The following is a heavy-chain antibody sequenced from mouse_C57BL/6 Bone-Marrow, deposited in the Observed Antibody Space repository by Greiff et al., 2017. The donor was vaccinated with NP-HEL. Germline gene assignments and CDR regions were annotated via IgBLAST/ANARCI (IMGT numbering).Heavy chain of an antibody. J-gene: IGHJ3*01. D-gene: IGHD2-5*01. V-gene: IGHV5-9*01. CDR1: GFTFSSYT. CDR3: ARHSNPT. Sequence: EVQRVESGGGLVKPGGSLKLSCAASGFTFSSYTMSWVRQTPEKRLEWVATISGGGGNTYYPDSVKGRFTISRDNAKNTLYLQMSSLRSEDTALYYCARHSNPTWGQGTLVTVSA. CDR2: ISGGGGNT.